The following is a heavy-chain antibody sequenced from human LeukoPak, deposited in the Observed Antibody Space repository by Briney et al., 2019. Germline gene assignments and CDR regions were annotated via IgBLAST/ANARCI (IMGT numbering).Heavy chain of an antibody. CDR1: GFTFSSYS. V-gene: IGHV3-15*01. D-gene: IGHD3-22*01. CDR2: IKSKTDGGTT. Sequence: GGSLRLSCAASGFTFSSYSMSWVRQAPGKGLEWVGRIKSKTDGGTTDYAAPVKGRFTISRDDSKNTLYLQMNSLKTEDTAVYYCTTNIHYDSSGRPFDYWGQGTLVTVSS. J-gene: IGHJ4*02. CDR3: TTNIHYDSSGRPFDY.